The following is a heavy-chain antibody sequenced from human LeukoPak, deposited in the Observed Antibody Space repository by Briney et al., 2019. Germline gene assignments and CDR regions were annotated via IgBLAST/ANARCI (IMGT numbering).Heavy chain of an antibody. J-gene: IGHJ6*03. V-gene: IGHV4-39*07. Sequence: PSETLSLTCTVSGGSISSSSYYWGWIRQPPGKGLEWIGEINHSGSTNYNPSLKSRVTISVDTSKNQFSLKLSSVTAADTAVYYCARGGSGRNSPYYYYYMDVWGKGTTVTVSS. D-gene: IGHD3-10*01. CDR3: ARGGSGRNSPYYYYYMDV. CDR2: INHSGST. CDR1: GGSISSSSYY.